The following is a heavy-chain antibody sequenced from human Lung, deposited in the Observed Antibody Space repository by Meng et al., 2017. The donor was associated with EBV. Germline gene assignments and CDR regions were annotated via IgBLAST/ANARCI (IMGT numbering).Heavy chain of an antibody. V-gene: IGHV1-69*10. J-gene: IGHJ4*02. Sequence: QVQLVQSGAEVKKXXSSVKVACKTSGGSFSTYTFSWVRQAPGQGLEWMGGLIPVLNKAKSAPRFQDRVTFTADETTTTAYMELSSLTFEDTAVYFCARGRGNQPLFDFWGQGTLVTVSS. CDR3: ARGRGNQPLFDF. D-gene: IGHD2/OR15-2a*01. CDR2: LIPVLNKA. CDR1: GGSFSTYT.